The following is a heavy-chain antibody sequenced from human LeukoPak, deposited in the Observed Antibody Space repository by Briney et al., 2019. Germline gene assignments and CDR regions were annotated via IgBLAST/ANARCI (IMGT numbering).Heavy chain of an antibody. CDR2: IRSDGSNK. V-gene: IGHV3-30*02. CDR1: GFTFSSYG. Sequence: GGSLRLSCAASGFTFSSYGMHWVRQAPGKGLEWVAYIRSDGSNKYYADSVKGRFTISRDNSKNTLYLQMNSLRAEDTAVYYCAKDSSYYDILTGYSYYFDYWGQGTLVTVSS. J-gene: IGHJ4*02. D-gene: IGHD3-9*01. CDR3: AKDSSYYDILTGYSYYFDY.